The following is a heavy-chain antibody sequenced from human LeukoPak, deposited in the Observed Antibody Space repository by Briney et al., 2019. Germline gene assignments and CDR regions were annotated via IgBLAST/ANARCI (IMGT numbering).Heavy chain of an antibody. CDR3: ARAGELRYMDV. CDR1: GFTFTGHS. Sequence: PGRSLRLSCVASGFTFTGHSMHWVRQAPGKGLEWVAVVADDEKTIFYADSLKGRFTVSRDNAKNSLFLQMSSLRADDTAIYYCARAGELRYMDVWGKGTAVTVSS. V-gene: IGHV3-30*04. D-gene: IGHD3-16*01. CDR2: VADDEKTI. J-gene: IGHJ6*03.